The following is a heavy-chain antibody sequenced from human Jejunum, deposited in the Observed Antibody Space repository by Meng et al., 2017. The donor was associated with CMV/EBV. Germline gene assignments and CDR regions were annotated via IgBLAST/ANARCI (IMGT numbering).Heavy chain of an antibody. CDR3: AKSRGDFWSGYYHGTDV. J-gene: IGHJ6*02. CDR2: IAYDGGIK. D-gene: IGHD3-3*01. CDR1: FSSFG. Sequence: FSSFGMHWVRQAPGKGLEWVAFIAYDGGIKYHGDSVKGRFTISRDNSKNTLYLQMNTLRAEDTAVYYCAKSRGDFWSGYYHGTDVWGQGTTVTVSS. V-gene: IGHV3-30*18.